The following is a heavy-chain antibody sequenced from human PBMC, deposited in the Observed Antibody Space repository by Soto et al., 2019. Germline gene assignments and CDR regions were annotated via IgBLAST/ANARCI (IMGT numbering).Heavy chain of an antibody. D-gene: IGHD3-3*01. V-gene: IGHV4-39*01. Sequence: SETLSLTCTVSGGSISSSSYYWGWIRQPPGKGLEWIGSIYYSGSTYYNPSLKSRVTISVDTSKNQFSLKPSSVTAADTAVYYCARWYIDFWSGYTYYYGGMDVWGQGTTVTVSS. CDR3: ARWYIDFWSGYTYYYGGMDV. J-gene: IGHJ6*02. CDR1: GGSISSSSYY. CDR2: IYYSGST.